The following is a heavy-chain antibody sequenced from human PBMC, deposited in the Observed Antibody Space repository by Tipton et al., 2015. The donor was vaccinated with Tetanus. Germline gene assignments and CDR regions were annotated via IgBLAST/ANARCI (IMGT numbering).Heavy chain of an antibody. Sequence: TLSLTCTVSGDSMTKYYWSWVRQPPGKGLEWISYIFASGSTNYNPSLRSRVTMSLDTSKNQFSLKVTSVTAADTAVYFCTGDDYYDTSLRDYYGMDVWGPGTTVTVSS. CDR1: GDSMTKYY. D-gene: IGHD3-22*01. CDR2: IFASGST. V-gene: IGHV4-59*01. CDR3: TGDDYYDTSLRDYYGMDV. J-gene: IGHJ6*02.